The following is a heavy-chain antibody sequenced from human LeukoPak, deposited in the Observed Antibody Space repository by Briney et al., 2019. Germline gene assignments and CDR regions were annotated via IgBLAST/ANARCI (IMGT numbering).Heavy chain of an antibody. CDR2: IWYDGSNK. CDR1: GFTFSSYS. V-gene: IGHV3-33*08. J-gene: IGHJ4*02. D-gene: IGHD6-13*01. Sequence: AGGSLRLSCAASGFTFSSYSMNWVRQAPGKGLEWVAVIWYDGSNKYYADSVKGRFTISRDNSKNTLYLQMNSLRAEDTAVYYCARGRGGSSSWYSPFDYWGQGTLVTVSS. CDR3: ARGRGGSSSWYSPFDY.